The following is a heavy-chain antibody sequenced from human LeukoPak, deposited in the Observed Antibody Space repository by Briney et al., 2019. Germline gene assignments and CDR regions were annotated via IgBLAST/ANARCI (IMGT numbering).Heavy chain of an antibody. J-gene: IGHJ4*02. CDR1: GYSISSGYY. CDR2: IYYSGST. V-gene: IGHV4-38-2*02. D-gene: IGHD2-2*01. CDR3: ARRVGYCSSTSCKQIQGRKHIFGY. Sequence: SETLSLTCTVSGYSISSGYYWGWIRQPPGKGLEWIGSIYYSGSTYYNPSLKSRVPISVDTSKNQFSLKLSSVTAADTAVYYCARRVGYCSSTSCKQIQGRKHIFGYWGQGTLVTVSS.